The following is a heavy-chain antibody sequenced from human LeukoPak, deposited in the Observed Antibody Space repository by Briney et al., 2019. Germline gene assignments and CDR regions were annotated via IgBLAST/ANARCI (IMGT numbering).Heavy chain of an antibody. CDR1: GYTFTGYY. D-gene: IGHD3-16*01. V-gene: IGHV1-2*02. J-gene: IGHJ6*03. CDR2: INPNSGGT. CDR3: ARDGGQHSNDGYYYYMDV. Sequence: ASVKVSCKASGYTFTGYYMHWVRQAPGQGLEWMGWINPNSGGTNYAQKFQGRVTMTRDTSISTAYMELSRLRSDDTAVYYCARDGGQHSNDGYYYYMDVWGKGTTVTVSS.